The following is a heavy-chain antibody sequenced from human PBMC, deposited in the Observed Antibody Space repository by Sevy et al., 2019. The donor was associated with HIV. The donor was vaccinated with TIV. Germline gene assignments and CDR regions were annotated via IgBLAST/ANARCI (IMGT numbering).Heavy chain of an antibody. CDR3: AREGGGSYSDAFDI. CDR2: IKQDGSEK. V-gene: IGHV3-7*03. CDR1: GFTFSSYW. J-gene: IGHJ3*02. Sequence: GGSLRLSCAASGFTFSSYWMSWVRQAPGKGLEWVANIKQDGSEKYYVDSVKGRFTISRDNAKNSLYLQMNSLRAEDTAGYYWAREGGGSYSDAFDIWGQGTMVTVSS. D-gene: IGHD1-26*01.